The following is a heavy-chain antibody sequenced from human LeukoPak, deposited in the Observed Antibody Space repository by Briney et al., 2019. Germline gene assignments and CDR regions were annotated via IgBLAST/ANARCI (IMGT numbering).Heavy chain of an antibody. CDR1: GFTFSSYA. D-gene: IGHD6-19*01. Sequence: GGSLRLSCAAPGFTFSSYAMSWVRQAPGKGLEWVSAISGSGGSTYYADSVKGRFTISGDNSKNTLYLQMNSLRAEDTAVYYCAKDHPPAVAGHRDIDYWGQGTLVTVSS. V-gene: IGHV3-23*01. CDR3: AKDHPPAVAGHRDIDY. CDR2: ISGSGGST. J-gene: IGHJ4*02.